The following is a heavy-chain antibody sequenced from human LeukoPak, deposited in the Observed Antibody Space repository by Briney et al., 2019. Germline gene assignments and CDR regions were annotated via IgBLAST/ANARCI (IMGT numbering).Heavy chain of an antibody. D-gene: IGHD2-2*01. J-gene: IGHJ4*02. CDR2: ISSYNVNT. V-gene: IGHV1-18*01. Sequence: ASVKVSCKASGYTFSNYGISWVRQAPGQGLEWMGWISSYNVNTNFAQKFQGRVTMTTDTSTNTAYMELRSLRSDDTAVYYCASWAGFCSSNNCYATSLDYWGQGTLVTVSA. CDR1: GYTFSNYG. CDR3: ASWAGFCSSNNCYATSLDY.